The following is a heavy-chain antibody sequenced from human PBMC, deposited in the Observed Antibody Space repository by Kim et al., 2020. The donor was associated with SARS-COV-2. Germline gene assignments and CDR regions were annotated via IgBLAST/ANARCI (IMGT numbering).Heavy chain of an antibody. D-gene: IGHD3-22*01. Sequence: ASVKVSCKASGYTFTSYAMHWVRQAPGQRLEWMGWINAGNGNTKYSQKFQGRVTITRDTSASTAYMELSSLRSEDTAVYYCAINYYDSSGYYYVPHFDYWGQGTLVTVSS. V-gene: IGHV1-3*01. CDR2: INAGNGNT. J-gene: IGHJ4*02. CDR1: GYTFTSYA. CDR3: AINYYDSSGYYYVPHFDY.